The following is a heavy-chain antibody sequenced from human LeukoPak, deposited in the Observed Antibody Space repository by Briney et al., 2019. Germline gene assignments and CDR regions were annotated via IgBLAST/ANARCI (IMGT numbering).Heavy chain of an antibody. V-gene: IGHV1-18*01. CDR3: AREDIQMGYYYGMDV. CDR2: ISAYNGNT. CDR1: GYTFTSYG. D-gene: IGHD2-15*01. J-gene: IGHJ6*02. Sequence: ASVKVSCKASGYTFTSYGISWVRQAPGQGLEWMGWISAYNGNTNYAQKLQGRVTMTTDTSTSTAYIELRSLRSDDTAVYYCAREDIQMGYYYGMDVWGQGTTVTVSS.